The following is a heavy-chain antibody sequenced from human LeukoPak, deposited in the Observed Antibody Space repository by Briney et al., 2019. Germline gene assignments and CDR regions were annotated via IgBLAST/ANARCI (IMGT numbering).Heavy chain of an antibody. V-gene: IGHV4-4*07. CDR2: IYTSGST. D-gene: IGHD3-22*01. J-gene: IGHJ3*02. CDR1: GGSINNYY. CDR3: ARDPAVSYYDSSGPAEDAFDI. Sequence: SETLSLTCTVSGGSINNYYWSWIRQPAGKGLEWIGRIYTSGSTNYNPSLKSRVTMSVDTSKNQFSLKLSSVTAADTAVYYCARDPAVSYYDSSGPAEDAFDIWGQGTMVTVSS.